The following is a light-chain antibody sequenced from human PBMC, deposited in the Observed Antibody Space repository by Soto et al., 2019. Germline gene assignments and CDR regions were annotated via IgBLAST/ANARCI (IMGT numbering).Light chain of an antibody. J-gene: IGLJ2*01. Sequence: QSVLTQPPSASGTPGHRVTISCSGGSSNIGSNTVNWYQHLPGAAPKLLIYGNDQRPSGVPDRFSGSKSGTSVFLAISELQSEDEADYYCTAWDDSLRAVLFGGGTKLTVL. CDR3: TAWDDSLRAVL. CDR1: SSNIGSNT. CDR2: GND. V-gene: IGLV1-44*01.